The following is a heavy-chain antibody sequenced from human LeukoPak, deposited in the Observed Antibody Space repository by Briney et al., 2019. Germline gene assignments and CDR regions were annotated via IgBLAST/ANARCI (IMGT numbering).Heavy chain of an antibody. D-gene: IGHD6-13*01. V-gene: IGHV4-34*01. Sequence: SETLSLTCAVYGGSFSGYYWSWIRQPPGKGLEWIGEINHSGSSNYNPSLKSRVTISVDTSKNQFSLKLSSVTAADTAVYYCARPRTAYSSSWYDYWGQGTLVTVSS. CDR2: INHSGSS. CDR1: GGSFSGYY. CDR3: ARPRTAYSSSWYDY. J-gene: IGHJ4*02.